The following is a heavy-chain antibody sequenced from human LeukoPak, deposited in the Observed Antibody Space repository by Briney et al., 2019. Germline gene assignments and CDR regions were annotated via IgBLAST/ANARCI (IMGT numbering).Heavy chain of an antibody. CDR1: GFTFGDYA. Sequence: PGGSLRLSCTASGFTFGDYAMSWVRQAPGKGLEWVGFIRSKAYGGTTEYAASVKGRFTISRDDSKSIAYLQMNSLKTEDTAVYYCTRSFCGDCHPLDYWGQGTLVTVSS. V-gene: IGHV3-49*04. CDR3: TRSFCGDCHPLDY. CDR2: IRSKAYGGTT. D-gene: IGHD2-21*02. J-gene: IGHJ4*02.